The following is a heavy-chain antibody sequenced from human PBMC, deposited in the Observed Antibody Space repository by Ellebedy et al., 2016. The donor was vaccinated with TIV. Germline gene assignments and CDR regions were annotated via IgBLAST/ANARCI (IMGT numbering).Heavy chain of an antibody. CDR1: GFTFSSYG. J-gene: IGHJ1*01. D-gene: IGHD3-10*02. Sequence: GESLKISXAASGFTFSSYGMHWVRQAPGKGLEWVAVISYDGSNKYYADSVKGRFTISRDNSKNTLYLQMNSLRAEDTAVYYCARGGLYSGYFQNWGQGTLVTVSS. V-gene: IGHV3-30*03. CDR2: ISYDGSNK. CDR3: ARGGLYSGYFQN.